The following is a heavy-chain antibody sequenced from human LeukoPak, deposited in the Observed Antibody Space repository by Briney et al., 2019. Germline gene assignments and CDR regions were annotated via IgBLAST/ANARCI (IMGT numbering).Heavy chain of an antibody. Sequence: SETLSLTCTVSGGSISSYSWSWIRQPPGKGLEWIGYIYHSGSTYYNPSLKSRVTISVDRSKNQFSLKLSSVTAADTAVYYCAREYPKAQGAFDIWGQGTMVTVSS. J-gene: IGHJ3*02. CDR1: GGSISSYS. V-gene: IGHV4-30-2*01. CDR2: IYHSGST. CDR3: AREYPKAQGAFDI.